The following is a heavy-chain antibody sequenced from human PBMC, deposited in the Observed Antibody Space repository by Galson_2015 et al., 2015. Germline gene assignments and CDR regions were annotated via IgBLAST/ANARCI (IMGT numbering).Heavy chain of an antibody. V-gene: IGHV1-8*01. CDR3: ARGYVVVVAPLDY. Sequence: SVKVSCKASGYTFTSYDINWVRQATGQGLEWMGWMNPNSGNTGYAQKFQGRVTMTRNTSISTAYMELSSLRSEDTAVYYCARGYVVVVAPLDYWGQGTLVTVSS. CDR2: MNPNSGNT. D-gene: IGHD2-15*01. J-gene: IGHJ4*02. CDR1: GYTFTSYD.